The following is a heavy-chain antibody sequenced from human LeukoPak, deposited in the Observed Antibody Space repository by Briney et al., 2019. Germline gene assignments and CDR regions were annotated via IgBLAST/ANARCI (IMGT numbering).Heavy chain of an antibody. CDR3: ARALDYYDSSGYSSRYYYYYYMDV. Sequence: PGGSLRLSCAASGFTVSSNYMSWVRQAPGKGLEWVSVIYSGGSTYYADSVKGRFTISSDNSKNTLYLQMNRLRAEDTAVYYCARALDYYDSSGYSSRYYYYYYMDVWGKGTTVTVSS. D-gene: IGHD3-22*01. CDR1: GFTVSSNY. V-gene: IGHV3-53*01. J-gene: IGHJ6*03. CDR2: IYSGGST.